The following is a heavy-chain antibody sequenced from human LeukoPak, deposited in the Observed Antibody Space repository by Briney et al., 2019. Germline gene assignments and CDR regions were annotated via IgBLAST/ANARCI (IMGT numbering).Heavy chain of an antibody. CDR2: VYSSGRT. Sequence: SETLSLTCTVSGGSISSSSYYWGWIRQPPGKGLEWIGSVYSSGRTYYNPSLTSRVTVSVDTSKNQFSLKLSSVTAADTAVHYCTREIGGTTVHYWGQGTLVTVSS. CDR1: GGSISSSSYY. V-gene: IGHV4-39*07. J-gene: IGHJ4*02. D-gene: IGHD1-7*01. CDR3: TREIGGTTVHY.